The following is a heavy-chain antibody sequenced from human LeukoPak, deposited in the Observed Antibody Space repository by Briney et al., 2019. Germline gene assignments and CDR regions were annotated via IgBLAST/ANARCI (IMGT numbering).Heavy chain of an antibody. CDR3: ARVISYYDSSGYYYVEYSEGIDY. D-gene: IGHD3-22*01. Sequence: GGSLRHTCAASGFTFSSYWMSWVRQAPGKGLEWVANIKQDGSEKYYVDSVKGRFTISRDNAKNSLYLQMNSLRAEDTAVYYCARVISYYDSSGYYYVEYSEGIDYWGQGTLVTVSS. CDR1: GFTFSSYW. V-gene: IGHV3-7*01. J-gene: IGHJ4*02. CDR2: IKQDGSEK.